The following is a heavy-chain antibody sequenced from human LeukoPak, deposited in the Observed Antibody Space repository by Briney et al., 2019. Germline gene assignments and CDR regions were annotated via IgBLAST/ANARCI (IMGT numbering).Heavy chain of an antibody. D-gene: IGHD6-19*01. J-gene: IGHJ3*02. CDR1: GFTFSSYE. CDR3: ARDSVAGSQDAFDI. Sequence: GGSLRLSCAASGFTFSSYEMNWVRQAPGKGLEGVSYISSSGNTIYYADSVKGRFTISRDNAKNSLYLQMNSLRAEDTAVYYCARDSVAGSQDAFDIWGQGTMVTVSS. CDR2: ISSSGNTI. V-gene: IGHV3-48*03.